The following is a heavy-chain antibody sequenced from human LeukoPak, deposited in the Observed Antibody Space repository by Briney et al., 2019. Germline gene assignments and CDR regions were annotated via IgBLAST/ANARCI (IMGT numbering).Heavy chain of an antibody. Sequence: GASVKVSCKVSGYTLTELSMHWVRQAPGKGLEWMGGFDPEDGETIYAQKFQGRVTMTEDTSTDTAYMELSSLRSEDTAVYYCATRPRSGYSPYHYYYGMDVWGQGTTVTVSS. CDR3: ATRPRSGYSPYHYYYGMDV. J-gene: IGHJ6*02. V-gene: IGHV1-24*01. CDR2: FDPEDGET. D-gene: IGHD3-3*01. CDR1: GYTLTELS.